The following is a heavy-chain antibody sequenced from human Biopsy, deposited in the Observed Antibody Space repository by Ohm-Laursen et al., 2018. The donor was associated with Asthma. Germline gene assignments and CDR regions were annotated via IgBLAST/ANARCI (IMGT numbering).Heavy chain of an antibody. CDR1: GYTFNSAG. CDR3: ARAVDYSHYYGIDV. D-gene: IGHD3-10*01. CDR2: ISVYNGNT. J-gene: IGHJ6*02. V-gene: IGHV1-18*01. Sequence: ATVKISCKTSGYTFNSAGITWVRQAPGQGLEWMGLISVYNGNTKVAQKLQDRVTMITDTSTSTAYMELRSLRSDDTAVYFCARAVDYSHYYGIDVWGQGTTVTVS.